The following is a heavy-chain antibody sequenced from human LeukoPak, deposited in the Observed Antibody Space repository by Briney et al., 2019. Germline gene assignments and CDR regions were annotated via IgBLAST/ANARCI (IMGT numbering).Heavy chain of an antibody. D-gene: IGHD1-7*01. J-gene: IGHJ6*02. CDR3: ARHGLELELPVSYYYYGMDV. CDR2: IYYSGST. CDR1: GGSISSYY. V-gene: IGHV4-59*08. Sequence: SETLSLTCTVSGGSISSYYWSWIRQPPGKGLEWIGYIYYSGSTNYNPSLKSRVTISVDTSKNQFSLKLSSMTAADTAVYYCARHGLELELPVSYYYYGMDVWGQGTTVTVSS.